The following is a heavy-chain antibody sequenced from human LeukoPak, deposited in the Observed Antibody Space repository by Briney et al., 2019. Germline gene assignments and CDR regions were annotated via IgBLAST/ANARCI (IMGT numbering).Heavy chain of an antibody. CDR3: AGSSYGDYGFTTSSFDY. J-gene: IGHJ4*02. CDR1: GGTFSSYA. CDR2: IIPIFGIA. V-gene: IGHV1-69*04. Sequence: SVKVSCKASGGTFSSYAISWVRQAPGQGLEWMGRIIPIFGIANYSQKFQGRVTITADKSTSTAYMELSSLRSEDTAVYYCAGSSYGDYGFTTSSFDYWGQGTLVTVSS. D-gene: IGHD4-17*01.